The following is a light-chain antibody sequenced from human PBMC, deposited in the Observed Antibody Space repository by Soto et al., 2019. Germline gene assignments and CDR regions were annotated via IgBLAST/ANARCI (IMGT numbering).Light chain of an antibody. V-gene: IGKV3-20*01. CDR2: DAS. CDR1: QTVRNNY. Sequence: IVVTQSPGTLSLSPGERATLSCRASQTVRNNYLAWYHQKPGQALRLLIYDASSRATGIPDRFSGGGSGTDFTLTIIRLEPEDFAVYYCQQFSSYPLPSGGRTKVAI. J-gene: IGKJ4*01. CDR3: QQFSSYPLP.